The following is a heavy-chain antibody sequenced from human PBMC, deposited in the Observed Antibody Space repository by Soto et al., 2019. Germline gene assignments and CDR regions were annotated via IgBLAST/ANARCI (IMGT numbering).Heavy chain of an antibody. J-gene: IGHJ4*02. CDR1: GFTFSSYA. CDR2: ISGSGGST. D-gene: IGHD5-18*01. CDR3: ARVYSSLSSYDY. V-gene: IGHV3-23*01. Sequence: GGSLRLSCAASGFTFSSYAMSWVRQAPGKGLEWVSAISGSGGSTSYADSVKGRFTISGDNAKNTLYLQMNSLRAEDTAIYYCARVYSSLSSYDYWGQGTLVTVSS.